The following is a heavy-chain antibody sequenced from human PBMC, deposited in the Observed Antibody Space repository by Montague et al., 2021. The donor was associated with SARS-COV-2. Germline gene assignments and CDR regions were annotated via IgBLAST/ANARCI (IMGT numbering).Heavy chain of an antibody. CDR1: GFGFNNFG. D-gene: IGHD3-10*01. Sequence: SLSLSCAASGFGFNNFGMPWVRQAPGKGLEWLAVISYEGSVQYYADSLKGRFTISRDNSKNTLFLQMNSLRAEDSAVYFCAKSAAFFWFGEGRGHMDVWGQGTTVTVSS. J-gene: IGHJ6*02. CDR3: AKSAAFFWFGEGRGHMDV. CDR2: ISYEGSVQ. V-gene: IGHV3-30*18.